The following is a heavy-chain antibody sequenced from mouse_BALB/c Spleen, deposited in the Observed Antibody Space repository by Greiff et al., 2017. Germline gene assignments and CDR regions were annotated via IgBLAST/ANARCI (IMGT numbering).Heavy chain of an antibody. D-gene: IGHD2-1*01. Sequence: QVQLKQPGAELVRPGASVKLSCKASGYTFTSYWINWVKQRPGQGLEWIGNIYPSDSYTNYNQKFKDKATLTVDKSSSTAYMQLSSPTSEDSAVYYCTRWVYGNLYFDYWGQGTTLTVSS. V-gene: IGHV1-69*02. CDR3: TRWVYGNLYFDY. J-gene: IGHJ2*01. CDR2: IYPSDSYT. CDR1: GYTFTSYW.